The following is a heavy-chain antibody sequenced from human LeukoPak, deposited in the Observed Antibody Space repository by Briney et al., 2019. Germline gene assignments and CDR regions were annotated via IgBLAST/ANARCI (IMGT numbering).Heavy chain of an antibody. CDR2: ISAQNGNT. J-gene: IGHJ4*02. CDR3: ARGRFSGYGAD. D-gene: IGHD5-12*01. V-gene: IGHV1-18*04. Sequence: ASVKVSCKASGYTFTSYTMNWVRQAPGQGLEWMGWISAQNGNTNYMQQFLGRVTMTRDTSASTAYMELRSLTSDDTAVYYCARGRFSGYGADWGQGTLVTVSS. CDR1: GYTFTSYT.